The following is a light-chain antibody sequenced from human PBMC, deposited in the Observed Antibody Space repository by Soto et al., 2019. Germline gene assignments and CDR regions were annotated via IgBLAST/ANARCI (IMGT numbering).Light chain of an antibody. CDR3: SSYAGSKNLV. CDR2: EVT. J-gene: IGLJ2*01. CDR1: SSDVGAYNY. Sequence: QSVLTQPPSASGSPGQSVTISCTGTSSDVGAYNYVSWYQQHPGKAPKLMIYEVTKRPSGVPDRFSDSKSGNTASLTVSGLQAEDEADYYCSSYAGSKNLVFGGGTKLTVL. V-gene: IGLV2-8*01.